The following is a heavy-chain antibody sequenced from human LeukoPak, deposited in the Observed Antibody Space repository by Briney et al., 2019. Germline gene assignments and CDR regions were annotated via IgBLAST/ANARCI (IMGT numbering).Heavy chain of an antibody. CDR2: IYYSGST. V-gene: IGHV4-59*12. Sequence: SETLSLTCTVSGGSISSYYWSWIRQPPGKGLEWIGYIYYSGSTNYNPSLKSRVTISVDTSKNQFSLKLSSVTAADTAVYYCARDQVVVVPAATLLGWFDPWGQGTLVTVSS. D-gene: IGHD2-2*01. J-gene: IGHJ5*02. CDR1: GGSISSYY. CDR3: ARDQVVVVPAATLLGWFDP.